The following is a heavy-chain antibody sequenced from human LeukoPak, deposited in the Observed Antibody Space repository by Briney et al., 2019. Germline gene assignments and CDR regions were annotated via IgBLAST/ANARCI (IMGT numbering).Heavy chain of an antibody. Sequence: PGGSLRLSCAASGFTFSSYAMHWVRQAPGKGLEWVAVISYDGSNKYYADSVKGRFTISRDNSKNTLYLQMNSLRAEDTAVYYCARGSDSSGYYGLTDYWGQGTLVTVSS. CDR2: ISYDGSNK. CDR3: ARGSDSSGYYGLTDY. CDR1: GFTFSSYA. D-gene: IGHD3-22*01. V-gene: IGHV3-30*04. J-gene: IGHJ4*02.